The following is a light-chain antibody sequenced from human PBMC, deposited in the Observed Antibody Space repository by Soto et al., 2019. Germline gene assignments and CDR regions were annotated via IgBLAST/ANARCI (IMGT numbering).Light chain of an antibody. V-gene: IGKV3-11*01. J-gene: IGKJ2*01. CDR1: QSVSNY. CDR2: GAS. Sequence: EIVLTQSPATLSLSPGERATLSCRASQSVSNYLAWYQQKPGQAPRLLIYGASNRATRIPARFSGSGSGTDFTLTISSLEPEDFAVYYCQHRGKWPRTFGQGTKLAIK. CDR3: QHRGKWPRT.